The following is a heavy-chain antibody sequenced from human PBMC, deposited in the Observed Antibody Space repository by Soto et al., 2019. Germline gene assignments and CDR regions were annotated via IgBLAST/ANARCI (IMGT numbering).Heavy chain of an antibody. CDR2: IYYSGST. J-gene: IGHJ4*02. Sequence: QLQLQESAPGLVNPSETLSLTCTSSGGSISSSSYYWGWIRQPPGKRLEWIGRIYYSGSTYYHPSLKLRVTISVDTSKNQLSLKLSAVTAAATAVYDCAGHEGEHYYDSSGSFDYWGQGPLVTVSS. CDR1: GGSISSSSYY. V-gene: IGHV4-39*01. D-gene: IGHD3-22*01. CDR3: AGHEGEHYYDSSGSFDY.